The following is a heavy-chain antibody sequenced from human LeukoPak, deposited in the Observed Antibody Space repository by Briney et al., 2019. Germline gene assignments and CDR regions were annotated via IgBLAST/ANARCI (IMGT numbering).Heavy chain of an antibody. Sequence: GGSLRLSCAASGFTFNKYWMSWVRQAPGKGLEWVANIKQDGSAKYYVDSVRGRFTISRDNAKNSLYLQMNSLRAEDTAVYYCARDPPFDYGKALAAQWGQGTLVTVSS. CDR2: IKQDGSAK. J-gene: IGHJ4*02. D-gene: IGHD4-17*01. CDR3: ARDPPFDYGKALAAQ. V-gene: IGHV3-7*01. CDR1: GFTFNKYW.